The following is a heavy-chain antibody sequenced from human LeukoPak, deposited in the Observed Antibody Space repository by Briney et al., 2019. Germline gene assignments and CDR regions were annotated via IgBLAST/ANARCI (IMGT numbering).Heavy chain of an antibody. J-gene: IGHJ4*02. CDR1: GYTFTSYY. V-gene: IGHV1-46*01. D-gene: IGHD3-22*01. CDR2: INPSGGST. CDR3: ARVPYYYDSSGYHGLWY. Sequence: GASVKVSCKASGYTFTSYYMHWVRQAPEQGLEWMGIINPSGGSTSYAQKFQGRVTMTRDTSTSTVYMELSSLRSEDTAVYYCARVPYYYDSSGYHGLWYWGQGTLVTVSS.